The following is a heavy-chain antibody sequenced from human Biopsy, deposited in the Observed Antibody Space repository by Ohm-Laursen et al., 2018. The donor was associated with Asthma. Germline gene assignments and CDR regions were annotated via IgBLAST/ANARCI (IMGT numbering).Heavy chain of an antibody. CDR2: ISKDASTQ. CDR1: GFSFSNFA. D-gene: IGHD1-1*01. Sequence: SLRLSCAASGFSFSNFAIHWVRQAPSKGLEWVGVISKDASTQDYADSVKGRFTMARDNSKNTLDLQMNSLREEDTAVYYCVRDGTDDAFDIWGHGTVVSVSS. CDR3: VRDGTDDAFDI. J-gene: IGHJ3*02. V-gene: IGHV3-30*01.